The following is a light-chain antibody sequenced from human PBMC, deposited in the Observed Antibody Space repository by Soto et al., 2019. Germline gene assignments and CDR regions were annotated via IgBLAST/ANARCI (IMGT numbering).Light chain of an antibody. J-gene: IGLJ2*01. Sequence: QSALIQSASVSGSPGQSITISCPGTSSDVGVYNYLSWYQQRPGKAPKLLIYEVSNRPSGVSYRFSGSKSGNTASLTISTLQAEDEADYYCTSYTTVSTVVFGGGTKLTVL. CDR3: TSYTTVSTVV. CDR2: EVS. CDR1: SSDVGVYNY. V-gene: IGLV2-14*01.